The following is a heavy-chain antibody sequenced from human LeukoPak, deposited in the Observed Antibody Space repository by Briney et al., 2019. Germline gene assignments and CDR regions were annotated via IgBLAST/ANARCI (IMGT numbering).Heavy chain of an antibody. CDR3: ASAGIAAAARGWFDP. Sequence: SEALSLTCAVYGGSFSGYYWSWIRQPPGKGLEWIGEIKHSGSTNYNPSLKSRVTISVDTSKNQFSLKLSSVTAADTAVYYCASAGIAAAARGWFDPWGQGTLVTVSS. V-gene: IGHV4-34*01. CDR1: GGSFSGYY. D-gene: IGHD6-13*01. CDR2: IKHSGST. J-gene: IGHJ5*02.